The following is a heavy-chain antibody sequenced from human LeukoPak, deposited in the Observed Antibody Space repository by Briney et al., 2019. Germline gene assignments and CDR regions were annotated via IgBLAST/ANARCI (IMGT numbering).Heavy chain of an antibody. D-gene: IGHD3-10*01. V-gene: IGHV1-18*01. Sequence: ASVKVSCKASGYTFTSYGISWVRQAPGQGLEWMGWISAYNGNTNYAQKLQGRVTMTTDTSTSTAYMELSSLRSEDTAVYYCARALYGSDYYYYYMDVWGKGTTVTVSS. CDR3: ARALYGSDYYYYYMDV. J-gene: IGHJ6*03. CDR1: GYTFTSYG. CDR2: ISAYNGNT.